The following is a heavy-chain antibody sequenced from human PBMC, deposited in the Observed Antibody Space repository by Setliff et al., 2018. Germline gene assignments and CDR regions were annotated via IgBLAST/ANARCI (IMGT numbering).Heavy chain of an antibody. Sequence: PSETLSLTCTVSGGPINSDRYYWGWIRQPPGKGLEWIGSMYSSGSTYYNPSLKSRVTISVDTSQNQFSLKLSSVTAADTAAYYCASHPRVTIFGVVAFDYRGQGILVTVSS. V-gene: IGHV4-39*01. CDR2: MYSSGST. J-gene: IGHJ4*02. CDR1: GGPINSDRYY. D-gene: IGHD3-3*01. CDR3: ASHPRVTIFGVVAFDY.